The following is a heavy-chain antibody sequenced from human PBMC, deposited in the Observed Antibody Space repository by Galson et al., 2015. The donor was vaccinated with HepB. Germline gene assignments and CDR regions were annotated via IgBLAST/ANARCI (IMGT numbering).Heavy chain of an antibody. Sequence: SLRLSCAASGFTFSSYAMSWVRQAPGKGLEWVPAISGSGGSTYYADSVKGRFTISRDNSKNTLYLQMNSLRAEDTAVYYCAKDEAYYYDSSGYYYAEYFQHWGQGTLVTVSS. CDR1: GFTFSSYA. V-gene: IGHV3-23*01. CDR3: AKDEAYYYDSSGYYYAEYFQH. D-gene: IGHD3-22*01. CDR2: ISGSGGST. J-gene: IGHJ1*01.